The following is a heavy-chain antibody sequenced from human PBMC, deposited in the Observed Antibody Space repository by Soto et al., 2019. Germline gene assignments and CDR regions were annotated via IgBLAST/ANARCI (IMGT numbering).Heavy chain of an antibody. D-gene: IGHD6-19*01. CDR3: ARDAVAGTYHFDY. CDR1: GYSISSGYY. V-gene: IGHV4-38-2*02. Sequence: PSETLSLTCAVSGYSISSGYYWGWIRQPPGKGLEWIGSIYHSGSTYYNPSLKSRVTISVDTSKNQFSLKLSSVTAADTAVYYCARDAVAGTYHFDYWGQGTLVTVSS. CDR2: IYHSGST. J-gene: IGHJ4*02.